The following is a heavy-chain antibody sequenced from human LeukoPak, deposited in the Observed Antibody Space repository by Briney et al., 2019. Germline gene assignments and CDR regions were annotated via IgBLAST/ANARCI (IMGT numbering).Heavy chain of an antibody. J-gene: IGHJ4*02. V-gene: IGHV4-59*01. CDR2: IYYSGST. CDR3: VRGLPPFDY. CDR1: GGSISSYY. D-gene: IGHD2-15*01. Sequence: PSETLSLTCTVSGGSISSYYWSWIRQPPGKGLEWIGYIYYSGSTNYNPSLKSRVTISVDTSKNQFSLKLSSVTAADTAVYYCVRGLPPFDYWGQGTLVTVSS.